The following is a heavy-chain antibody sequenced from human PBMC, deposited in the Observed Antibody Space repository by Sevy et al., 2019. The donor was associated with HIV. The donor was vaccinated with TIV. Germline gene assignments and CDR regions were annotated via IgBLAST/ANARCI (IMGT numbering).Heavy chain of an antibody. CDR3: ARALAAAASS. CDR1: GFTFSAYW. D-gene: IGHD6-13*01. CDR2: INQGGSEK. V-gene: IGHV3-7*01. J-gene: IGHJ5*02. Sequence: GGSLRLSCAASGFTFSAYWMHWVRQAPGKGLEWAANINQGGSEKYYVDSVKGRFTISRDNAKNSLLLQMNSLRAEDTAVYYCARALAAAASSWGQGALVTVSS.